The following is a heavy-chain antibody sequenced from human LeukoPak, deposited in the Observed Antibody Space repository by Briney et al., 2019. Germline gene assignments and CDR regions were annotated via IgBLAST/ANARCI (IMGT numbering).Heavy chain of an antibody. Sequence: SETLSLTCNVSGYSISSGYYWGWIRQSPGKGLEWIGTVYHTGTTYYSPSLKSRLAISLDTSTNRFSLKLTSLTATDTAVYYCASAHYEATGLGYYFKFWGQGTLVSVSS. V-gene: IGHV4-38-2*02. J-gene: IGHJ4*02. CDR1: GYSISSGYY. CDR2: VYHTGTT. D-gene: IGHD2-8*02. CDR3: ASAHYEATGLGYYFKF.